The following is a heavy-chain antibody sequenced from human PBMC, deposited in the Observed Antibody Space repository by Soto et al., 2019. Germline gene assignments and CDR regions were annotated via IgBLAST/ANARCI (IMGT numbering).Heavy chain of an antibody. CDR1: GFTVSSNY. V-gene: IGHV3-66*01. Sequence: GGSLRLSCAASGFTVSSNYMSWVRQAPGKGLEWVSVIYSGGSTYYADSVKGRFTISRDNSKNTLYLQMNSLRAEDTAVYYCARWGGLTLIYYYYYMDVWGKGTTVTVSS. J-gene: IGHJ6*03. D-gene: IGHD3-16*01. CDR3: ARWGGLTLIYYYYYMDV. CDR2: IYSGGST.